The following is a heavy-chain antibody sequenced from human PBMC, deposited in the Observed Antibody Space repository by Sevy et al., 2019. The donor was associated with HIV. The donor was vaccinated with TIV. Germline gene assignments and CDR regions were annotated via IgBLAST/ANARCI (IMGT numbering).Heavy chain of an antibody. V-gene: IGHV3-15*01. CDR3: NTDLAYGDYWKGY. J-gene: IGHJ4*02. CDR2: IKSKTDGGTT. CDR1: GFTFSNAW. D-gene: IGHD4-17*01. Sequence: GGSLRLSCVVSGFTFSNAWMYWVRQAPGKGLEWVGRIKSKTDGGTTDYIAPVGSRFVISKDDSRDMVYLQMNSLKTEDTAVYYCNTDLAYGDYWKGYWGQGTLVTVSS.